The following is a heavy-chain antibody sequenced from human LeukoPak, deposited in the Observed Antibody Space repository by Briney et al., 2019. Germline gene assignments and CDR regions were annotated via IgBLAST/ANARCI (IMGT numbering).Heavy chain of an antibody. D-gene: IGHD5-24*01. CDR1: GFTFSSYW. CDR2: IKQDGSEK. V-gene: IGHV3-7*01. CDR3: ARQRDGYNSPFDY. Sequence: GGSLRLSCAASGFTFSSYWMSWVRQAPGRGLEWVANIKQDGSEKYYVDSVKGRFTISRDNAKNSLYLQMNSLRAEDTAVYYCARQRDGYNSPFDYWGQGTLVTVSS. J-gene: IGHJ4*02.